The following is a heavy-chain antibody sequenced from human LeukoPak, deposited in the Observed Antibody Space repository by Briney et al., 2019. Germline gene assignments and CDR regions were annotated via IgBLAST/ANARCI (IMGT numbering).Heavy chain of an antibody. CDR3: ARELGRAFDI. CDR2: IYYSGDT. Sequence: PSETLSLTCTVSGGSISTYHWSWIRQPPGKGLEWIGYIYYSGDTNQNPSPNSRATISVDTSKNQFSLKLKSVVAADTAVYYCARELGRAFDIWGQGKLVTVSS. V-gene: IGHV4-59*01. J-gene: IGHJ3*02. CDR1: GGSISTYH.